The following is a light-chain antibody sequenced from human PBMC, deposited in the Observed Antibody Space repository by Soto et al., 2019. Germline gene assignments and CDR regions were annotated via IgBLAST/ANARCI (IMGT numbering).Light chain of an antibody. CDR2: TAY. CDR1: QGIGNS. Sequence: DIQMTQSPSSLSASIGDRVTIACRASQGIGNSLAWYQQKPGKVPKLLIYTAYTLRSGVPSRFSGSGSGTHFTLTINSLQPEDVATYYCQKYDSAPWTFGQGTKVEIK. V-gene: IGKV1-27*01. J-gene: IGKJ1*01. CDR3: QKYDSAPWT.